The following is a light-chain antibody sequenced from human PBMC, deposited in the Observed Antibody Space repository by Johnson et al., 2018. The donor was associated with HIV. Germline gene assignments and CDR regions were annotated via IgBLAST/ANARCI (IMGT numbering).Light chain of an antibody. J-gene: IGLJ1*01. Sequence: QPVLTQPPSVSAAPGQKVTISCSGSSSNIGNNYVSWYQQLPGSAPKLLIYDNNKRPSGIPDRFSGSKSGTSATLGITGLQTGDEADYYCGTWDSSLSVFYVFGTGIKVTVL. CDR3: GTWDSSLSVFYV. V-gene: IGLV1-51*01. CDR1: SSNIGNNY. CDR2: DNN.